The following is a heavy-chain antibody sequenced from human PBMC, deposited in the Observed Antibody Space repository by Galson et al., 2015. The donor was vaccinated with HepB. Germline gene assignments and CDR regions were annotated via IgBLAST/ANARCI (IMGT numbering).Heavy chain of an antibody. V-gene: IGHV3-23*01. Sequence: SLRLSCAPSGFIFISYAMSWVRQVPGKGLEWISGISASGGNIYYADSVKGRFTISRDNSKNTLYLQMNSLRAEDTAVYYCARRISLVRGIITRPDYYYGMDVWGQGTAVTVAS. CDR1: GFIFISYA. CDR2: ISASGGNI. D-gene: IGHD3-10*01. CDR3: ARRISLVRGIITRPDYYYGMDV. J-gene: IGHJ6*02.